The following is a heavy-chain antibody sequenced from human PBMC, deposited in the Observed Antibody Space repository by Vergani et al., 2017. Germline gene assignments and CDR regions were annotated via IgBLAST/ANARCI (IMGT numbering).Heavy chain of an antibody. CDR2: IYYSGST. J-gene: IGHJ4*02. Sequence: QVQLQQWGAGLLKPSETLSLTCTVSGGSISSYYWSWIRPPPGKGLEWIGYIYYSGSTNYNPSLKSRVTISVDTSKNQFSLKLSSVTAADTAVYYCARDSPYSDGYGGGYYFDYWGQGTLVTVSS. CDR3: ARDSPYSDGYGGGYYFDY. CDR1: GGSISSYY. D-gene: IGHD5-18*01. V-gene: IGHV4-59*01.